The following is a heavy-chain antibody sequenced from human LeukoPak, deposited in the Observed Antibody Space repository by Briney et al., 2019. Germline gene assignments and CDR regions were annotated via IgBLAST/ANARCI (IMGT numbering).Heavy chain of an antibody. D-gene: IGHD1-26*01. J-gene: IGHJ4*02. CDR2: INHSGST. CDR1: GGSFSGYY. Sequence: SETLSLTCAVYGGSFSGYYWSWIRQPPGKGLECIGEINHSGSTNYNPSLKSRVTISVDTSKNQFSLKLSSVTAADTAVYYCARGGPVVGATSVYYFDYWGQGTLVTVSS. CDR3: ARGGPVVGATSVYYFDY. V-gene: IGHV4-34*01.